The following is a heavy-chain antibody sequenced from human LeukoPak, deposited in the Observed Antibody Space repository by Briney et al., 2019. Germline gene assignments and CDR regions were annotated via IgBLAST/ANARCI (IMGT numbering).Heavy chain of an antibody. D-gene: IGHD2-15*01. Sequence: GGSLRLSCAASGFTFSDYYMSWIRQAPGKGLEWVSYISSSGSTIYYADSVKGRFTISRDNAKNSLYLQMNSLRAEDTAVYYCARSVVAATETFDYRGQGTLVTVSS. CDR3: ARSVVAATETFDY. J-gene: IGHJ4*02. V-gene: IGHV3-11*04. CDR1: GFTFSDYY. CDR2: ISSSGSTI.